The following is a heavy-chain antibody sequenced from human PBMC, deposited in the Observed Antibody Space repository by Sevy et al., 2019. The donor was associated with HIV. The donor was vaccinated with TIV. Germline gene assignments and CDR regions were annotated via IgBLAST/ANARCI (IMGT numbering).Heavy chain of an antibody. J-gene: IGHJ6*02. Sequence: GGSLRLSCAASGFTLGDYAMSWFRQAPGKGLEWVGFIRSKAYGGTTEDAASVKGRFTISRDDSKSIAYLQMNSLKTEDTAVYYCTRATGITMVRGVEYGMDVWGQGTTVTVSS. CDR3: TRATGITMVRGVEYGMDV. V-gene: IGHV3-49*03. D-gene: IGHD3-10*01. CDR1: GFTLGDYA. CDR2: IRSKAYGGTT.